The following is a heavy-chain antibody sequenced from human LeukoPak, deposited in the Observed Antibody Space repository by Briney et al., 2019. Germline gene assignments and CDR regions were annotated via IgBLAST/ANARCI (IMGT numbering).Heavy chain of an antibody. J-gene: IGHJ4*02. CDR1: GFTFSSSA. D-gene: IGHD1-1*01. CDR2: ISNNGGYT. CDR3: TRDRGAYNLYDY. V-gene: IGHV3-23*01. Sequence: GGSLRLSCAASGFTFSSSAKSWVRQAPGKELEWVSAISNNGGYTYYADSVQGRFTISRDNSKSTLCLQMNSLRAEDTAVYHCTRDRGAYNLYDYWSQGTLVTVSS.